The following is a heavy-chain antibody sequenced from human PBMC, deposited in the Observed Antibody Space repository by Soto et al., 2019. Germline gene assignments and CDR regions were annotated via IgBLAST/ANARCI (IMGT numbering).Heavy chain of an antibody. CDR1: GYTFTGYY. J-gene: IGHJ4*02. Sequence: QVRLVQSGAEVKTPGASVRVSCKASGYTFTGYYIHWVRQAPGQGLEWMGWVNPISGDTIFAQKFEGRVTMTRDTSISTAYMELRRLRSDDTAVYYCARVETMSPDYWGQGTLVTVSS. V-gene: IGHV1-2*02. CDR3: ARVETMSPDY. D-gene: IGHD3-10*02. CDR2: VNPISGDT.